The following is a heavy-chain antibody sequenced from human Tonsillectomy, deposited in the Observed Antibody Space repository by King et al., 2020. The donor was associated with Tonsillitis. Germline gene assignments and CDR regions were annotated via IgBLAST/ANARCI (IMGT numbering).Heavy chain of an antibody. D-gene: IGHD3-22*01. CDR1: GFTFSDYY. V-gene: IGHV3-11*05. J-gene: IGHJ6*03. Sequence: VQLVESGGGLVKPGGSLRLSCAASGFTFSDYYMSWIRQAPGEGLEWVSYITTSSYTNYADSVKGRFTISRDNAKNSLYLQMNSLRAEDTAVYYCARDLLYESSGYGHYYYYYMDVWGKGTTVTVSS. CDR2: ITTSSYT. CDR3: ARDLLYESSGYGHYYYYYMDV.